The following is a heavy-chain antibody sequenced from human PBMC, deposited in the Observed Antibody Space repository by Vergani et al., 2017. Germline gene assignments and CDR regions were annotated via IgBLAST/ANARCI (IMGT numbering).Heavy chain of an antibody. V-gene: IGHV3-21*01. J-gene: IGHJ4*02. CDR2: ISGNNDDV. D-gene: IGHD6-19*01. Sequence: EVQLMESGGGWAQPGGSLRLSCVASGFTFSHYSMNWVRQAPGKGLEWVSSISGNNDDVYYADSVKGRFTISRDNAKNSLYLDMSSLRAEDTAVYYCARDSSGWSTNYYFDYWGQGTLVTVSS. CDR1: GFTFSHYS. CDR3: ARDSSGWSTNYYFDY.